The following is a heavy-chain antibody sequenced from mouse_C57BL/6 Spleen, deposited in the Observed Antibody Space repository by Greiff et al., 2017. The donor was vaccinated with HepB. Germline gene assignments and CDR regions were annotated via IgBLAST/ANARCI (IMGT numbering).Heavy chain of an antibody. CDR3: ARDGGLLDAMDY. J-gene: IGHJ4*01. D-gene: IGHD2-10*01. Sequence: EVHLVESGGGLVKPGGSLKLSCAASGFTFSSYAMSWVRQTPEKRLEWVATISDGGSYTYYPDNVKGRFTISRDNAKNNLYLQMSHLKSEDTAMYYCARDGGLLDAMDYWGQGTSVTVSS. CDR1: GFTFSSYA. CDR2: ISDGGSYT. V-gene: IGHV5-4*01.